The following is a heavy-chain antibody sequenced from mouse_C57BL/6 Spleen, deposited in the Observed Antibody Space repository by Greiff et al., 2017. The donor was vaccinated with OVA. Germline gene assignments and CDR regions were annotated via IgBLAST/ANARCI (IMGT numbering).Heavy chain of an antibody. D-gene: IGHD6-1*01. CDR2: IRSKSNNYAT. J-gene: IGHJ1*03. CDR3: VRQPPPYWYCDV. CDR1: GFSFNTYA. V-gene: IGHV10-1*01. Sequence: EVQLVESGGGLVQPKGSLKLSCAASGFSFNTYAMNWVRQAPGKGLEWVARIRSKSNNYATYYADSVKDRFTISRDDSESMLYLQMNNLKTEDTDMYDCVRQPPPYWYCDVWGTGTTVTVSS.